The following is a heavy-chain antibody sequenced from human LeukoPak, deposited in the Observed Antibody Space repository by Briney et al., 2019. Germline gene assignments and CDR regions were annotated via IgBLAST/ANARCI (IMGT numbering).Heavy chain of an antibody. V-gene: IGHV3-30-3*01. Sequence: GRSLRLSCSASGFTFSNYAMYWVRQAPGKGLEWVAVISYRGNNAYYADSMEGRFTVSRDNSKNTLYLQMSSLRAEDTAVYYCAKRVEYGSSWYYFDYWGQGTLVTVSS. CDR3: AKRVEYGSSWYYFDY. J-gene: IGHJ4*02. D-gene: IGHD6-13*01. CDR1: GFTFSNYA. CDR2: ISYRGNNA.